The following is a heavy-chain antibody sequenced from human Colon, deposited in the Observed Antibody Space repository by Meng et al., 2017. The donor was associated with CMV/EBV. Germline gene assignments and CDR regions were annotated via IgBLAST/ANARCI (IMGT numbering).Heavy chain of an antibody. CDR1: GLVFDLYS. CDR3: ARRFEYSSSHGVDV. Sequence: GESLKISCVGSGLVFDLYSMAWVRQAPGRGLEWVANINEDGSETTYVQSMKGRLTISRDNTKNALYLQMNSLRAEDTAVYYCARRFEYSSSHGVDVWGQGTTVTVSS. D-gene: IGHD6-13*01. V-gene: IGHV3-7*01. J-gene: IGHJ6*02. CDR2: INEDGSET.